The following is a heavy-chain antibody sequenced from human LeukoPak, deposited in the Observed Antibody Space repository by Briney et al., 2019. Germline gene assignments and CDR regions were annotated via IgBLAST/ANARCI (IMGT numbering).Heavy chain of an antibody. CDR3: ARVSHNSYGKHRYYYYYMDV. D-gene: IGHD5-18*01. CDR2: IYYSGST. CDR1: GGSISSGGYS. V-gene: IGHV4-30-4*07. J-gene: IGHJ6*03. Sequence: TPSETLSLTCAVSGGSISSGGYSWSWIRQPPGKGLEWIGYIYYSGSTYYNPSLKSRVTISVDTSKNQFSLKLSSVTAADAAVYYCARVSHNSYGKHRYYYYYMDVWGKGTTVTVSS.